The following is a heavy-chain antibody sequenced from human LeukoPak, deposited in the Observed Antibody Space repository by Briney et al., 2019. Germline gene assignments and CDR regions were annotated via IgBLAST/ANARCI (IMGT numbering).Heavy chain of an antibody. D-gene: IGHD3-10*01. CDR1: GYTFTSYG. CDR2: ISAYNGNT. CDR3: ARELYYLTYYYGMDV. Sequence: ASVKVSCKASGYTFTSYGISWVRQAPGQGLEWMGWISAYNGNTNYAQKLQGRVTMTTDTSTSTAYMELRSLRSDDTAVYYCARELYYLTYYYGMDVWGQGTTVTVSS. V-gene: IGHV1-18*01. J-gene: IGHJ6*02.